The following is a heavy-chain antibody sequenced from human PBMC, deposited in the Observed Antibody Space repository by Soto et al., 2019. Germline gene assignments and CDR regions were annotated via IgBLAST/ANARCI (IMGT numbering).Heavy chain of an antibody. CDR2: INPSGGST. CDR1: GYTFTSYY. V-gene: IGHV1-46*01. J-gene: IGHJ4*02. CDR3: ARSPGLRYSSSWVDY. D-gene: IGHD6-13*01. Sequence: ASVKVSCKASGYTFTSYYMHWVRQAPGQGLEWMGIINPSGGSTSYAQKFQGRVTMTRDTSTSTVYMELSSLRSEDTAVYYCARSPGLRYSSSWVDYWGQGTLVTVSS.